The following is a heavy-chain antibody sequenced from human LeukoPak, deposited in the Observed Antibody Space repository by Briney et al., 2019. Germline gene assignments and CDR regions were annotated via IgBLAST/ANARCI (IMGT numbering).Heavy chain of an antibody. J-gene: IGHJ5*02. D-gene: IGHD3-9*01. V-gene: IGHV1-2*02. CDR3: GRVFPREGRNCNTNWLNWFDP. CDR1: GYTFTGYY. Sequence: ASVKVSCKASGYTFTGYYMHWVRQAPGQGLEWMGWINPNSGGTNYAQKFQGRVTMTRDTSISTAYMELSRLRSYDTAGYYCGRVFPREGRNCNTNWLNWFDPWGQGTLVTVSS. CDR2: INPNSGGT.